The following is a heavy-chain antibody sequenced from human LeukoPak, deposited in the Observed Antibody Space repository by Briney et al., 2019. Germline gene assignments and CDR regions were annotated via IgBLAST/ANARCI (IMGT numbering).Heavy chain of an antibody. Sequence: ASVKVSCKVSGYTLTELSMHWVRQAPGKGLEWMGGFDPEDGETIYAQKFQGRVTMTEDTSTDTAYMELSSLRSEDTAVYYCATGLFPPAIVGATTRGDYWGQGTLVTVSS. CDR1: GYTLTELS. D-gene: IGHD1-26*01. CDR2: FDPEDGET. V-gene: IGHV1-24*01. J-gene: IGHJ4*02. CDR3: ATGLFPPAIVGATTRGDY.